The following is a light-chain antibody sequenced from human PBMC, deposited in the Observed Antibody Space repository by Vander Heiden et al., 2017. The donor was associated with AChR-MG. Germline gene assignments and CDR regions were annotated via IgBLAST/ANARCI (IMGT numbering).Light chain of an antibody. V-gene: IGLV2-11*01. CDR3: CSDAGSYTWV. Sequence: QSALTQPRSVSGSPGQSVPTSCTGTSSDVGGYNYVSWYQQHPGKASNLMIYDVSKRPSGVPDRFSGSKSGNTASLTISGLQAEDVADYYCCSDAGSYTWVFGGGTKLTVL. J-gene: IGLJ3*02. CDR1: SSDVGGYNY. CDR2: DVS.